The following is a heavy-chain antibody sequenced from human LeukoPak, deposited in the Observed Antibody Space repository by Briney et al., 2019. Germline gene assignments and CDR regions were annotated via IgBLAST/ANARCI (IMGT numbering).Heavy chain of an antibody. CDR2: IDYSGST. CDR3: ARSYPPGWWSYVNY. D-gene: IGHD3-16*01. V-gene: IGHV4-30-4*08. CDR1: GSTIRSGENL. J-gene: IGHJ4*02. Sequence: KSSETLSLTSYVSGSTIRSGENLCIWIRHPPRKNMEWIGYIDYSGSTYYNPSLKSRPTISLDTSKNQFSLKLTSVTAADTAVYSCARSYPPGWWSYVNYWGQGTRVTDS.